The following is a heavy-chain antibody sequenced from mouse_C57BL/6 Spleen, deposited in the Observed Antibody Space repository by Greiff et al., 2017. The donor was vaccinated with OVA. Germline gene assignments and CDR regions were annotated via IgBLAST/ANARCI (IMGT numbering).Heavy chain of an antibody. J-gene: IGHJ4*01. CDR3: ARPGSSYDAMDY. Sequence: EVQLQESGPGLVKPSQSLSLTCSVTGYSITSGYYWNWIRQFPGNKLEWMGYISYDGSNNYNPSLKNRISITRDTSKNQFFLKLNSVTTEDTATYYCARPGSSYDAMDYWGQGTSVTVSS. CDR2: ISYDGSN. CDR1: GYSITSGYY. V-gene: IGHV3-6*01. D-gene: IGHD1-1*01.